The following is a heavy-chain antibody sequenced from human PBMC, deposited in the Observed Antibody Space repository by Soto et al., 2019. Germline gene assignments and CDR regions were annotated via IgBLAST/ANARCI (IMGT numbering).Heavy chain of an antibody. Sequence: QLQLQESGPGLVKPSETLSLTCTVSGGSISSSSYYWGWIRQPPGKGLEWIGSIYYSGSTYYNPSLKSRVTISVDTSNNQFSLKRISVTAADTAVYSCARRRYYDRSGYGNAFDIWGQGTMVTVSS. CDR2: IYYSGST. CDR3: ARRRYYDRSGYGNAFDI. J-gene: IGHJ3*02. V-gene: IGHV4-39*01. CDR1: GGSISSSSYY. D-gene: IGHD3-22*01.